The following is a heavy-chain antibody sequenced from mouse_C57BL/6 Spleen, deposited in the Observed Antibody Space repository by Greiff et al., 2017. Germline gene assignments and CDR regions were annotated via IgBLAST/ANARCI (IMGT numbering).Heavy chain of an antibody. D-gene: IGHD3-1*01. CDR3: ARATSDVGAHWYFDV. CDR1: GYTFTSYW. CDR2: ILPGSGST. J-gene: IGHJ1*03. V-gene: IGHV1-55*01. Sequence: QVQLQQSGAELVKPGASVKLSCKASGYTFTSYWIHWVKQRPGQGLEWIGVILPGSGSTNYNEKFKSKATLTADTSSSTAYMQLSSLTTEDSAVYYCARATSDVGAHWYFDVWGTGTTVTVSS.